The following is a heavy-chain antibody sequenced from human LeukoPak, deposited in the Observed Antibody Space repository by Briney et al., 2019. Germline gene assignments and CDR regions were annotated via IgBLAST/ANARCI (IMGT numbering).Heavy chain of an antibody. Sequence: GGSLRLSCAASGFTFDDYAVHWVRQAPGKGLEWVSGISWNSGSIGYADSVKGRFTISRDNAKNSLYLQMNSLRAEDTALYYCAKDNGEYYYYGMDVWGQGTTVTVSS. D-gene: IGHD3-10*01. J-gene: IGHJ6*02. V-gene: IGHV3-9*01. CDR1: GFTFDDYA. CDR3: AKDNGEYYYYGMDV. CDR2: ISWNSGSI.